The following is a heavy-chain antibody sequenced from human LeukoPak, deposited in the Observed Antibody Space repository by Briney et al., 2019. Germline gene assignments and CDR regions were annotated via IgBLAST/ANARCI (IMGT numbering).Heavy chain of an antibody. CDR3: ARIFDV. CDR1: GASFRSGGQY. J-gene: IGHJ4*02. Sequence: SETLSLTCTPSGASFRSGGQYWGWIRQAPGKGLEWIGDIFYSGKTNYNPSLKSRVTISLDTSRSQFSLRLSSVTASDTGVYYCARIFDVWGRGTLVTVSS. V-gene: IGHV4-61*08. CDR2: IFYSGKT.